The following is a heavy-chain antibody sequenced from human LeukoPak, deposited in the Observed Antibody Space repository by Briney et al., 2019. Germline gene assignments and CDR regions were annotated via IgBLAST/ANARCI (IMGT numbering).Heavy chain of an antibody. Sequence: GGSLRLSCAASGFTFSSYWMHWVRQAPGKGLVWVSGIRGNADTTYYADSVKGRFSIFRDNYKNMLYLQMNSLRVEDTALYYCAKGHGDASGYYYFDSWGQGTLVTVSS. CDR1: GFTFSSYW. V-gene: IGHV3-23*01. CDR3: AKGHGDASGYYYFDS. J-gene: IGHJ4*02. D-gene: IGHD3-22*01. CDR2: IRGNADTT.